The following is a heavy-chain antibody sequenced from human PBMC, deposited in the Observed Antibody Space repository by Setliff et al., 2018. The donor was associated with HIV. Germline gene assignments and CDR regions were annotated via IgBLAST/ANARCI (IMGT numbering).Heavy chain of an antibody. Sequence: PSQTLSLTCAISGDSVLSSRAAWNWIWQSPSGGLEWLGRIYYRSKWYSEYAVSVKSRLTIKPDTLENRFSLQLSSVTPEDTAGYFCARDCDPSRYYYLSLFDFWGQGTPVTVSS. CDR1: GDSVLSSRAA. D-gene: IGHD3-22*01. CDR3: ARDCDPSRYYYLSLFDF. CDR2: IYYRSKWYS. V-gene: IGHV6-1*01. J-gene: IGHJ4*02.